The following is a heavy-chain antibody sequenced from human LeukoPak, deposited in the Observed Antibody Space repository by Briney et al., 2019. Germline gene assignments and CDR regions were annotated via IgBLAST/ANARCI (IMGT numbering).Heavy chain of an antibody. D-gene: IGHD3-22*01. J-gene: IGHJ6*02. CDR1: GGSISSYY. V-gene: IGHV4-4*07. Sequence: SETLSLTCTVSGGSISSYYWSWIRQPAGKGLEWIGRIYTSGSTNYNPSLKSRVTMSVDTSKNQFSLKLSSVTAADTAVYYCARDTTYYYDSRYYYYYGMDVWGQGTTVTVSS. CDR2: IYTSGST. CDR3: ARDTTYYYDSRYYYYYGMDV.